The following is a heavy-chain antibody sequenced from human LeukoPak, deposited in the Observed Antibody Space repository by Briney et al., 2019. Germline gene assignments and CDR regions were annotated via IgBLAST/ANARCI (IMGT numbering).Heavy chain of an antibody. CDR3: AKEKHSSSLVPYYFDY. Sequence: GGSLRLSCAASGFTFSSYGMHWVRQAPGKGLEWVAFIRYDGTNKYYADSVKGRFTISRDNSKNTLYLQMNSLRAEDTAVYYCAKEKHSSSLVPYYFDYWGQGTLVTVSS. J-gene: IGHJ4*02. CDR2: IRYDGTNK. CDR1: GFTFSSYG. V-gene: IGHV3-30*02. D-gene: IGHD6-6*01.